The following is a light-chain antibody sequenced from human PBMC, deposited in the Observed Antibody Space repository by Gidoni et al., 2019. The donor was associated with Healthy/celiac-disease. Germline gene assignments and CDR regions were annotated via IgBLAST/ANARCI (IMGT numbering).Light chain of an antibody. CDR2: DAS. CDR3: QQRSNWLYT. J-gene: IGKJ2*01. Sequence: EVVLTQSPATLSLSPGGRATLTCRASQSVSSYLAWYQQKPGQAPRLLIYDASNRAPGIPARFSGSGSGTDFTLTISSLEPEDFAVYYCQQRSNWLYTFGQGTKLEIK. CDR1: QSVSSY. V-gene: IGKV3-11*01.